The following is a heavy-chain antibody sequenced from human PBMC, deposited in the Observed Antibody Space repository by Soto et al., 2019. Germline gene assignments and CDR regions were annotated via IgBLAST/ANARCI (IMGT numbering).Heavy chain of an antibody. J-gene: IGHJ5*02. CDR1: GFTFSSYS. CDR2: ISSSSSYI. Sequence: PGGSLRLSCAASGFTFSSYSMNWVRQAPGKGLEWVSSISSSSSYIYYADSVKGRFTISRDNAKNSLYLQMNSLRAEDTAVYYCARASRISPEYDLWGQGTLVTVSS. CDR3: ARASRISPEYDL. V-gene: IGHV3-21*01. D-gene: IGHD3-3*02.